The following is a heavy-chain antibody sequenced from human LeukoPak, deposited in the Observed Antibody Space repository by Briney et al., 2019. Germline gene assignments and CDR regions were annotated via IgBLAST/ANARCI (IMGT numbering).Heavy chain of an antibody. V-gene: IGHV3-21*01. J-gene: IGHJ5*02. CDR2: ISSSSSYI. CDR1: GFTFSSYS. D-gene: IGHD6-13*01. Sequence: PGGSLRLSCAASGFTFSSYSMNWVRQAPGKGLEWVSSISSSSSYIYYADSVKGRFTISRDNAKNSLYLQMNSLRAEDTAVYYCARVPARIAAAVINWFDPWGQGTLATVSS. CDR3: ARVPARIAAAVINWFDP.